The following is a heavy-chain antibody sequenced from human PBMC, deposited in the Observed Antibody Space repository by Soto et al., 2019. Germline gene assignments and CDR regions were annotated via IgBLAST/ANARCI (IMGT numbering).Heavy chain of an antibody. J-gene: IGHJ6*02. CDR3: ATDRLGLTFVGVIVSAAYYGIDV. D-gene: IGHD3-16*02. V-gene: IGHV1-24*01. CDR1: GYTLTELS. Sequence: ASVKVSCKVSGYTLTELSMHWVRQAPGKGLEWMGGFDPEDGETIYAQKFQGRVTMTEDTSTDTAYMELSSLRSEDTAVYYCATDRLGLTFVGVIVSAAYYGIDVWGQGTTVTGSS. CDR2: FDPEDGET.